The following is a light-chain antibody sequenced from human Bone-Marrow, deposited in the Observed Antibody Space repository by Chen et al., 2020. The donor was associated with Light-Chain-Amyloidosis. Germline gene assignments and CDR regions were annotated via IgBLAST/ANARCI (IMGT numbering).Light chain of an antibody. V-gene: IGKV3-11*01. CDR1: QSGSRY. CDR3: QHLGGWRPMYT. CDR2: ATS. J-gene: IGKJ2*01. Sequence: NLLTQFPATLTLSPGEEATLSCRPSQSGSRYFAWYQQRPGQAPRLLIYATSHRPADIPDRFSGSVSGTDFTLTIRSLVPEDSAFYYWQHLGGWRPMYTFGQRTKLEI.